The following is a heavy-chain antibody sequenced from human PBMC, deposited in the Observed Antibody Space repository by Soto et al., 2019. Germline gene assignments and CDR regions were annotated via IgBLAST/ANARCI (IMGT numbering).Heavy chain of an antibody. Sequence: QVQLVESGGGVVQPGRSLRLSCAASGFTFSSYGMHWVRQAPGKGLEWVAVISYGGSNKYYADSVKGRLTISRDNSKNTLYLQMNNLRAEDTAVYYCAKDNCISTSCYRLYNWCDPWGQGTLVTVSS. CDR2: ISYGGSNK. CDR3: AKDNCISTSCYRLYNWCDP. CDR1: GFTFSSYG. J-gene: IGHJ5*02. D-gene: IGHD2-2*01. V-gene: IGHV3-30*18.